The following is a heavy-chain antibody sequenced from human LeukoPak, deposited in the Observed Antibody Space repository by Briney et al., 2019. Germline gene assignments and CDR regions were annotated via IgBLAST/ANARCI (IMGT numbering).Heavy chain of an antibody. Sequence: GASVKVSCKASGYSFTTHYMHWVRQAPGQGLEWMGIINPSGGSTSYAQKFQGRVTMTRDTSTSTVYMELSSLRSEDTAVYYCARVAVEMASWLDPWGQGTLVTVSS. V-gene: IGHV1-46*01. CDR2: INPSGGST. CDR3: ARVAVEMASWLDP. D-gene: IGHD5-24*01. J-gene: IGHJ5*02. CDR1: GYSFTTHY.